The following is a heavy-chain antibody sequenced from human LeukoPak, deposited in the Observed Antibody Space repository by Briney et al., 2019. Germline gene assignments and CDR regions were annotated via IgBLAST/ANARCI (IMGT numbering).Heavy chain of an antibody. CDR2: IKHDGREK. CDR3: ARVRFPADC. Sequence: GGPLRLSCVASGFTFETYWMSWVRQAPGKGLEWLANIKHDGREKYYVDSVKGRFTISRDNAKASVYLHMNSLRVEDTAIYYCARVRFPADCWGQGTLVTVSS. CDR1: GFTFETYW. V-gene: IGHV3-7*01. J-gene: IGHJ4*02. D-gene: IGHD2-2*01.